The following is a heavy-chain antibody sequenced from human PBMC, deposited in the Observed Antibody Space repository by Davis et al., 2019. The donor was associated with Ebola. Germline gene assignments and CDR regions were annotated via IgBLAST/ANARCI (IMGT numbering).Heavy chain of an antibody. CDR1: GYTFTNYY. V-gene: IGHV1-46*01. D-gene: IGHD3/OR15-3a*01. CDR2: INPNDGRT. Sequence: AASVKVSCKASGYTFTNYYMHWVRQAPGQGLEWMGMINPNDGRTIYAQKFQGRVTVTRDTSTTTVYMELRSLRPDDTALYYCARIHGWSGYQASPVNYGMDVWGKGTTVTVSS. CDR3: ARIHGWSGYQASPVNYGMDV. J-gene: IGHJ6*04.